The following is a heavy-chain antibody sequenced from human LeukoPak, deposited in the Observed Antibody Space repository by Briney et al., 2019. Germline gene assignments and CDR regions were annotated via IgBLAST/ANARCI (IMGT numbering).Heavy chain of an antibody. CDR1: GFPFSSYS. J-gene: IGHJ4*02. Sequence: GGSLRLSCAASGFPFSSYSMNWVRQAPGKGLEWVSSISSSSSYIFYADSVKGRFTISRDNAKNSLYLQMNSLRAEDTAVYYCARAVTLWFGELSPPYYFDYWGQGTLVTVSS. CDR3: ARAVTLWFGELSPPYYFDY. V-gene: IGHV3-21*01. D-gene: IGHD3-10*01. CDR2: ISSSSSYI.